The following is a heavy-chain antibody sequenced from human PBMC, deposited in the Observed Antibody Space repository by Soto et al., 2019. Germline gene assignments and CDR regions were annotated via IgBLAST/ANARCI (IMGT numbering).Heavy chain of an antibody. CDR1: GDSINNSDW. J-gene: IGHJ5*02. Sequence: SETQSLTCAVSGDSINNSDWWSWVRQTPGKGLEWIGETYHSGTTNYNPSLKTRVTISIDKSKNQFSLKMNSVTAADTAVYYCAREVNSSPARGPNWFDPWGQGTLVTVSS. CDR3: AREVNSSPARGPNWFDP. D-gene: IGHD6-13*01. V-gene: IGHV4-4*02. CDR2: TYHSGTT.